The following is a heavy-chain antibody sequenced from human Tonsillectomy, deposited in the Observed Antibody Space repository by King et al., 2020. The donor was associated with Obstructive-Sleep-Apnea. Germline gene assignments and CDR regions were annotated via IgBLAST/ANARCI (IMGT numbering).Heavy chain of an antibody. CDR1: GYTFTGYY. J-gene: IGHJ5*02. D-gene: IGHD6-19*01. CDR3: ARDFGRCWSSSMRSNRFDP. Sequence: VQLVESGAEVKKPGASVKVSCKASGYTFTGYYIHWVRQAPGQGLEWMGWISPNSGVTNYAQNFLGRVTMTRDTSISSAYMELRRLRFDDTAVYYCARDFGRCWSSSMRSNRFDPWGQGTLVTVSS. CDR2: ISPNSGVT. V-gene: IGHV1-2*02.